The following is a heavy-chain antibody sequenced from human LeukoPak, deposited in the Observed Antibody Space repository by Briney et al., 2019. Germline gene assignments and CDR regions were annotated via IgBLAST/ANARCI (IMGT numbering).Heavy chain of an antibody. Sequence: SETLSLTCTVSGGSISSSSYYWGWIRQPPGKGLEWIGYIYYSGSTNYNPSLKSRVTISVDTSKNQFSLKLSSVTAADTAVYYCARGGRSSSWGARYYGMDVWGQGTTVAVSS. CDR1: GGSISSSSYY. J-gene: IGHJ6*02. D-gene: IGHD6-6*01. CDR3: ARGGRSSSWGARYYGMDV. CDR2: IYYSGST. V-gene: IGHV4-61*05.